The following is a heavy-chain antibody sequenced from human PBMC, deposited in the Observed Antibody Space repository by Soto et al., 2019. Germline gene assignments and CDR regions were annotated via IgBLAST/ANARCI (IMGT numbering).Heavy chain of an antibody. D-gene: IGHD6-6*01. J-gene: IGHJ4*02. CDR3: TREDHSSSYN. Sequence: GGSLTLSCTASGFIFSGSAMHWVRQAPGKGLEWVGRIGSKSQSYATAYITSVKDRFTVSRDDSENTAYLQMNSLKIEDTAVYYCTREDHSSSYNWGQGTLVTVSS. V-gene: IGHV3-73*01. CDR2: IGSKSQSYAT. CDR1: GFIFSGSA.